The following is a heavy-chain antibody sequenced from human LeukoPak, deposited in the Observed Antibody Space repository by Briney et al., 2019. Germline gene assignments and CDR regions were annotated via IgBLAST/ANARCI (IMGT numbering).Heavy chain of an antibody. CDR1: GGSISSYY. Sequence: RASETLSLTCTVSGGSISSYYWGWIRQPPGKGLEWIGSIYYSGSTYYNPSLKSRVTISVDTSTNQFSLKLSSVTAADTAVYYCARQLRNCSGGSCYRWFDYWGQGTLVTVSS. CDR2: IYYSGST. V-gene: IGHV4-39*01. D-gene: IGHD2-15*01. CDR3: ARQLRNCSGGSCYRWFDY. J-gene: IGHJ4*02.